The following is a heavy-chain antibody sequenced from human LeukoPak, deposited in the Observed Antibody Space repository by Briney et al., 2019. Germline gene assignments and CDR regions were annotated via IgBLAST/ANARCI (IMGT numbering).Heavy chain of an antibody. D-gene: IGHD3-3*01. CDR3: ARAGRITIFGVGLDFDY. V-gene: IGHV3-21*01. J-gene: IGHJ4*02. CDR1: GFTFSSYS. Sequence: PGGSLRLSCAASGFTFSSYSRNWVRQAPGKGLEWVSSISSSSSYIYYADSVKGRFTISRDNAKNSLYLQMNSLRAEDTAVYYCARAGRITIFGVGLDFDYWGQGTLVTVSS. CDR2: ISSSSSYI.